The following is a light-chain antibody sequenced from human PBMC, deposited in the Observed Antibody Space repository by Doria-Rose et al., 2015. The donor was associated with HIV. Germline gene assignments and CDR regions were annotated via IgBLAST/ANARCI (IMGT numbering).Light chain of an antibody. V-gene: IGKV3-20*01. CDR1: QSFSSTY. CDR2: DGS. J-gene: IGKJ1*01. Sequence: TQSPGTLSLSPGGRATPSCRASQSFSSTYLAWYQQKPGQAPSLLIYDGSTGATGIPDRFSASGSGTDFTLTINRLEPEDFALYYCHQYGTSWTFGQGTKVEI. CDR3: HQYGTSWT.